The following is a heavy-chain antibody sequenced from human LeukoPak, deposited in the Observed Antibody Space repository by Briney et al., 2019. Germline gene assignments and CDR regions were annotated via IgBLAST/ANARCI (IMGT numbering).Heavy chain of an antibody. V-gene: IGHV4-59*12. D-gene: IGHD6-13*01. CDR3: ARGEGIGYSSSWYDY. CDR1: GGSISSYY. CDR2: IYYSGST. J-gene: IGHJ4*02. Sequence: SETLSLTCTVSGGSISSYYWSWIRQPPGKGLEWIGYIYYSGSTNYNPSLKSRVTISVDTSKNQFSLKLSSVTAADTAVYYCARGEGIGYSSSWYDYWGQGTLVTVSS.